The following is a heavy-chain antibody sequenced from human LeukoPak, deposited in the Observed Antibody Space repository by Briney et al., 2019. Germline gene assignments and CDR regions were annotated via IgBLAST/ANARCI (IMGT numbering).Heavy chain of an antibody. CDR3: ARAPSEIGGYYPEYFRH. J-gene: IGHJ1*01. V-gene: IGHV3-74*01. CDR2: IKSDGST. D-gene: IGHD3-22*01. Sequence: GGSLRLSCAASGFTFSSYWMHWVRRAPGKGLVWVSRIKSDGSTNYADSVKGRFTISRDNAKNTVSLQMNSLRAEDPGVYYCARAPSEIGGYYPEYFRHWGQGTLVTVSS. CDR1: GFTFSSYW.